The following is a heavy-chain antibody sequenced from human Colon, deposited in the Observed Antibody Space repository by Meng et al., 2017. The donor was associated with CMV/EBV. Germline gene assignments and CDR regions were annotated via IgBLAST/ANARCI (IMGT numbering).Heavy chain of an antibody. CDR2: ISPYNGDT. V-gene: IGHV1-18*01. J-gene: IGHJ4*02. CDR1: GYTFTNFG. Sequence: QVQPGQSGPEVKKPGASVKVSCKTSGYTFTNFGISWVRQAPGQGLEWMAYISPYNGDTNYAQRFQGRVALTTDTSTSTVYMELGSLTSDDTAMYYCARELARGGYWGQGTLVTVSS. CDR3: ARELARGGY.